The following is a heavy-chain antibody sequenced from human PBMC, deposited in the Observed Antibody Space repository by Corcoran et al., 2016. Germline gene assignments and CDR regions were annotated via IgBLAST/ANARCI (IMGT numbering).Heavy chain of an antibody. V-gene: IGHV4-34*01. CDR3: AGAPSFVVGTASGFWNHGAGYFDY. CDR2: INHSGSP. CDR1: GGSFSGYY. Sequence: QVQLQQWGAGLLKPSETLSLTCAVYGGSFSGYYWSWIRQPPGKGLEWIGEINHSGSPNYNPSLKSRVTIAVDTSKNKFSLKLSSVTAADTAGDYCAGAPSFVVGTASGFWNHGAGYFDYWGQGTLVTVSS. D-gene: IGHD2-21*02. J-gene: IGHJ4*02.